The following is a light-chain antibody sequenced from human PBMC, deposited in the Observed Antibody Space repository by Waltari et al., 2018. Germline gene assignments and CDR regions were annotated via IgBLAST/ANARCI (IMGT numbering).Light chain of an antibody. CDR2: GNT. CDR1: SSNIGAGYD. J-gene: IGLJ2*01. Sequence: QSVLTQPPSVSGAPGQRVTISCTGSSSNIGAGYDVNWYQQLPGEAPKLLIYGNTNRPSGVPDRVSVSKSGTSASLAITGLQAEDEADYYCQSYDSGLGGSVFGGGTKLTVL. CDR3: QSYDSGLGGSV. V-gene: IGLV1-40*01.